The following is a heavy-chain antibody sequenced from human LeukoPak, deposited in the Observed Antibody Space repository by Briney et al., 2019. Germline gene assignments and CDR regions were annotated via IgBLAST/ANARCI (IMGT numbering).Heavy chain of an antibody. V-gene: IGHV3-30*02. CDR2: IRYDGSNK. CDR3: AKVASYDYYDSSGYLDY. D-gene: IGHD3-22*01. CDR1: GFTFSSYG. Sequence: GGSLRLSCAASGFTFSSYGMHWVRQAPGKGLEWVAFIRYDGSNKYYADSVKGRFTISRDNSKNTLYLQMNSLRAEDTAVYYCAKVASYDYYDSSGYLDYWGQGTLVTVSS. J-gene: IGHJ4*02.